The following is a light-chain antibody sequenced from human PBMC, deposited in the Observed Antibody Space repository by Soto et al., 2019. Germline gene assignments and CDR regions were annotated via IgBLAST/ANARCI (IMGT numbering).Light chain of an antibody. Sequence: EIVMTQSPATLSVSPGERATLSCRASQSVSSNLAWYQQKPGQAPRLLIYGASTRATGIPARFSGSGSGTEFTLTISSLQSADFAVYYCQQYNNWPRRTFGQGTKVEIK. CDR3: QQYNNWPRRT. J-gene: IGKJ1*01. CDR2: GAS. CDR1: QSVSSN. V-gene: IGKV3-15*01.